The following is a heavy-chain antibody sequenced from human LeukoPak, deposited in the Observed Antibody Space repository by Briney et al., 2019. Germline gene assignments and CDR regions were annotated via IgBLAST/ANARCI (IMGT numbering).Heavy chain of an antibody. V-gene: IGHV3-7*01. J-gene: IGHJ4*02. D-gene: IGHD3-16*01. Sequence: GGSLRLSCAASGFTFSNYWMSWVRQAPGRGLEWVANINQDGSEKYHSDSVKGRFTISRDNAKNLLYLQMSSLRAEDTAVYYCAERGHWGQGTLVTVSS. CDR2: INQDGSEK. CDR3: AERGH. CDR1: GFTFSNYW.